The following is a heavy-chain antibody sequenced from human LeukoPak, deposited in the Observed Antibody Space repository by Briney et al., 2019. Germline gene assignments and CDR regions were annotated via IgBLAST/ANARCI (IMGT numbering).Heavy chain of an antibody. Sequence: SVKVSCKASGGTFSSYAISWVRQAPGQGLEWMGGIIPIFGTANYAQKFQGRVTITTDESTSTAYMELSGLRSEDTAVYYCASSGYCSSTSCLDYWGQGTLVTVSS. J-gene: IGHJ4*02. V-gene: IGHV1-69*05. D-gene: IGHD2-2*01. CDR1: GGTFSSYA. CDR3: ASSGYCSSTSCLDY. CDR2: IIPIFGTA.